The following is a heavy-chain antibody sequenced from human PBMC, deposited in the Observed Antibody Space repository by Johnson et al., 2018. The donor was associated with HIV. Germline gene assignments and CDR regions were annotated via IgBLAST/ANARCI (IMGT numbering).Heavy chain of an antibody. Sequence: QMLLVESGGGVVQPGGSLRLSCAASGFTFSSYGMHWVRQAPGKGLEWVAFIRYDGSNKYYADSVKGRFTVSRDNSKNTLYVEMNSRRAEDTAVYYCARMTTTVSHHDAFDIWGQGTMVTVSS. CDR1: GFTFSSYG. D-gene: IGHD4-17*01. V-gene: IGHV3-30*02. J-gene: IGHJ3*02. CDR2: IRYDGSNK. CDR3: ARMTTTVSHHDAFDI.